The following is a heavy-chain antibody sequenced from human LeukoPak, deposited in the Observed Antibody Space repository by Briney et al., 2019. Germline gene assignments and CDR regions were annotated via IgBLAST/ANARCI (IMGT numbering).Heavy chain of an antibody. CDR1: GFTFDDYA. V-gene: IGHV3-9*01. D-gene: IGHD3-22*01. CDR2: ISWNSGSI. Sequence: GGSLRLSCAASGFTFDDYAMHWVRQAPGKGLEWVSGISWNSGSIGYADSVKGRFTISRDNAKNSLYLQMNSLGAEDTALYYCAKDALYYYDSSGYHDYWGQGTLVTVSS. J-gene: IGHJ4*02. CDR3: AKDALYYYDSSGYHDY.